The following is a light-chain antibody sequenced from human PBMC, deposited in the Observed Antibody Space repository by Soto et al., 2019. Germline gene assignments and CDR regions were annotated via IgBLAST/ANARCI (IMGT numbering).Light chain of an antibody. J-gene: IGLJ2*01. Sequence: QSVLTQPPSVSGAPGQRVTISCTGSSSNIGAGYDVHWYQQLPGTAPKLLIYGNSNRPSGVPDRFSGSKSGTSASLAITGLQAEDEADHYCQSYDSSLDVVFGGGIQLTVL. CDR3: QSYDSSLDVV. V-gene: IGLV1-40*01. CDR1: SSNIGAGYD. CDR2: GNS.